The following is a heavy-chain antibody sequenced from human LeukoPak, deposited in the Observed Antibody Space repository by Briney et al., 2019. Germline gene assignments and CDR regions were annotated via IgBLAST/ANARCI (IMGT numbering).Heavy chain of an antibody. D-gene: IGHD6-19*01. CDR2: IYYSGST. J-gene: IGHJ4*02. CDR1: GGSISSSSYY. V-gene: IGHV4-39*07. Sequence: SEILSLTCTVSGGSISSSSYYWGWIRQPPGKGLEWIGSIYYSGSTYYNPSLKSRVTISLDTSKNQLSLKLNSVTAEDTAVYYCARGGVGGWFRYYFDYWGQGTLVTVSS. CDR3: ARGGVGGWFRYYFDY.